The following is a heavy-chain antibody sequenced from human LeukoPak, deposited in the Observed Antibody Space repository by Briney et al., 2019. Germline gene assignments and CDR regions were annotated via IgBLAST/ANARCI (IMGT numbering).Heavy chain of an antibody. Sequence: GESLKISCKGSGYSFNRYWIGWVRQMPGKGLEWMGIIYPGDSDTRYSPSFQGQVTFSVDKSISTAYLQWYSLKASDTAIYYCARAFCSGDSCASPYYFASWGQGTLVTVSS. D-gene: IGHD2-15*01. V-gene: IGHV5-51*01. CDR2: IYPGDSDT. CDR1: GYSFNRYW. J-gene: IGHJ4*02. CDR3: ARAFCSGDSCASPYYFAS.